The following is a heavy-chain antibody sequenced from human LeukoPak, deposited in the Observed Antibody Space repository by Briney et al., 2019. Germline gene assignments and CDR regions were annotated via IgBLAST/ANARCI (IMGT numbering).Heavy chain of an antibody. CDR1: GFTFTTYW. CDR2: IKQDGSEK. D-gene: IGHD1-26*01. CDR3: ARSGSYGDYFDY. Sequence: GESLRLSCAASGFTFTTYWMSWVRQAPGKGLEWVANIKQDGSEKYYVDSVKGRFTISRDNAKNSLYLQMNSLRAEDTAVYYCARSGSYGDYFDYWGQGTLVTVSS. J-gene: IGHJ4*02. V-gene: IGHV3-7*01.